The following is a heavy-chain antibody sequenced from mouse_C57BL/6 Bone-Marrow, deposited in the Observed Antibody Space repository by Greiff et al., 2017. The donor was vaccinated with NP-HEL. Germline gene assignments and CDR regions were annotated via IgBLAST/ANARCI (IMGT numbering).Heavy chain of an antibody. V-gene: IGHV2-5*01. CDR1: GFSLTSYG. D-gene: IGHD2-4*01. CDR2: LWRGGST. Sequence: QVQLKESGPGLVQPSQSLSITCTVAGFSLTSYGVHWVRQSPGKGLEWLEVLWRGGSTDYNAAFMSRLSITKDNSKSQVFFKMNSLQADDTAIYYCAKDYDYDDSFAYWGQGTLVTVSA. CDR3: AKDYDYDDSFAY. J-gene: IGHJ3*01.